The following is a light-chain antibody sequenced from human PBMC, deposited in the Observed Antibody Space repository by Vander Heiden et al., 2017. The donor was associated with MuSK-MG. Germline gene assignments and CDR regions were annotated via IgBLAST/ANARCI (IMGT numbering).Light chain of an antibody. CDR1: SSNIGAGYA. V-gene: IGLV1-40*01. CDR2: QTN. CDR3: QSYDSSLSGGV. J-gene: IGLJ3*02. Sequence: QSVLTQPTSVSGAPGQRVTISCTGSSSNIGAGYAFHWYQQIPGTAPNLLIYQTNNRPSGVPDRFSGSRSGTSASLAITGLRAEDEADYYCQSYDSSLSGGVFGEGTKLTVL.